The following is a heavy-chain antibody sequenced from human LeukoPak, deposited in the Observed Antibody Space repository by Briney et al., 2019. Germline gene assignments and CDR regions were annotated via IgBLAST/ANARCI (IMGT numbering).Heavy chain of an antibody. CDR3: ARGRSSRGNDY. J-gene: IGHJ4*02. D-gene: IGHD3-22*01. V-gene: IGHV4-34*01. CDR2: INHSGST. CDR1: GGSFSGYY. Sequence: SETLSLTCAVYGGSFSGYYWSWIRQPPGKGLEWIGEINHSGSTNYNPSLKSRVTIPVDTSKNQFSLKLSSVTAADTAVYYCARGRSSRGNDYWGQGTLVTVSS.